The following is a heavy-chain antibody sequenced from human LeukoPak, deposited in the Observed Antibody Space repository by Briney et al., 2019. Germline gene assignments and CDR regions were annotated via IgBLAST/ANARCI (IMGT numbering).Heavy chain of an antibody. J-gene: IGHJ6*03. V-gene: IGHV1-18*01. CDR3: ARVVVVPAAMYPGYMDV. CDR2: ISAYNGNT. D-gene: IGHD2-2*01. CDR1: GYTFTSYG. Sequence: ASVKISCKASGYTFTSYGISWVRQAPGQGLEWMGWISAYNGNTNYAQKLQGRVTMTTDTSTSTAYMELRSLRSDDTAVYYCARVVVVPAAMYPGYMDVWGKGTTVTVSS.